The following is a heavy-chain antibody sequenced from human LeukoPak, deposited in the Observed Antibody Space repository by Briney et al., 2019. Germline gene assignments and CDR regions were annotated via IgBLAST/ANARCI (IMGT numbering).Heavy chain of an antibody. D-gene: IGHD4-23*01. CDR1: GFAFSDYY. J-gene: IGHJ4*02. Sequence: GGSLRLSCAASGFAFSDYYMSWIRQAPGQGLEWVSSISGSGTNTYYADSVKGRFTISRDNSKSTLYLQVNSLRAEDTALYYCAKEYYGGWGDDWGQGTLVTVSS. CDR3: AKEYYGGWGDD. CDR2: ISGSGTNT. V-gene: IGHV3-23*01.